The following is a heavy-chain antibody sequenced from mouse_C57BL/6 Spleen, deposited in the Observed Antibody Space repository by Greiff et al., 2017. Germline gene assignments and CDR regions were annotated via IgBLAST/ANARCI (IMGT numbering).Heavy chain of an antibody. Sequence: QVQLQQPGAELVKPGASVKLSCKASGYTFTSYWMHWVKQRPGQGLEWIGMIHPNSGSTNYNEKFKSKATLTVDKSSSTAYMQLSSLTSEDSAVYYCAIGGIYGYDLSYAMDYWGQGTSVTVSS. V-gene: IGHV1-64*01. CDR1: GYTFTSYW. D-gene: IGHD2-2*01. CDR3: AIGGIYGYDLSYAMDY. J-gene: IGHJ4*01. CDR2: IHPNSGST.